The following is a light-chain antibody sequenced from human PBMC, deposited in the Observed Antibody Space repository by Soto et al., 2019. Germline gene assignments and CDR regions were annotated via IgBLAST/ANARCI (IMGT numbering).Light chain of an antibody. CDR1: QGISNY. V-gene: IGKV1-27*01. CDR2: AAS. CDR3: EKYNGAPLT. Sequence: DIQMTQSPSSLSASVGDRVSITCRASQGISNYLAWYQQKPGKVPKLLIYAASTLQSAVPSRFSGSGSVTDFTLTISSLQPEDVATYYCEKYNGAPLTFGQGTKVEIE. J-gene: IGKJ1*01.